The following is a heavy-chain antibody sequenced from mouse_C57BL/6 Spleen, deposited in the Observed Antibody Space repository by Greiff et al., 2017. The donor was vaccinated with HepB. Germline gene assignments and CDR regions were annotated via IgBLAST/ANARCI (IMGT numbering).Heavy chain of an antibody. CDR3: ARRDYDVFCY. V-gene: IGHV1-55*01. CDR1: GYTFTSYW. CDR2: IYPGSGST. Sequence: VQLQQPGAELVKPGASVKMSCKASGYTFTSYWITWVKQRPGQGLEWIGDIYPGSGSTNYNEKFKSKATLTVDTSSSTAYMQFSSLTSEDSAIYYCARRDYDVFCYWGQGTTLTVSS. D-gene: IGHD2-4*01. J-gene: IGHJ2*01.